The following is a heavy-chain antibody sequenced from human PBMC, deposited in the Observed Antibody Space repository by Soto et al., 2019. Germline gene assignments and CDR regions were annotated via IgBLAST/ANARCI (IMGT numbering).Heavy chain of an antibody. D-gene: IGHD6-19*01. J-gene: IGHJ4*02. CDR3: AKDVEGGWYGDY. V-gene: IGHV3-23*01. CDR1: GFTFSSYA. CDR2: LSGRGGST. Sequence: EVQLLESGGGLVQPGGSLSLSCAASGFTFSSYAMSWVRQAPGKGLEWVSALSGRGGSTYYAGSVKGWFTISRVNSKNTLYRQMNGVRAEDTAVYYWAKDVEGGWYGDYWGQGTLVTVSS.